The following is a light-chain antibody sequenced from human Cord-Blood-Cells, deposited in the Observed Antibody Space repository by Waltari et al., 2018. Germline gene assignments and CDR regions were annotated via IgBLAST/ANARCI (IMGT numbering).Light chain of an antibody. CDR2: EGS. J-gene: IGLJ2*01. CDR1: SSDVGSHNL. CDR3: CSYAGSSTVV. V-gene: IGLV2-23*01. Sequence: QSALTQPASVSGSPGQSITISCTGTSSDVGSHNLVSWYQQHPGKAPKPMIYEGSKRPSGVSNRVSGSKSGNTASLTISGLQAEDEADDYCCSYAGSSTVVFGGGTKLTVL.